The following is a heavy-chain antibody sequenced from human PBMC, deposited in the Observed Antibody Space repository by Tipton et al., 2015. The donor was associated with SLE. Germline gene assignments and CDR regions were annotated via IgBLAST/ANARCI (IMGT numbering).Heavy chain of an antibody. CDR3: AKGGERFHI. V-gene: IGHV3-9*01. CDR2: VTWNSGIK. J-gene: IGHJ3*02. CDR1: GFSFDVYA. Sequence: SLRLSCAAFGFSFDVYAMHWVRQAPGKGLEWVSGVTWNSGIKAYADSVEGRFTISRDNAKNSLYLQMNSLRAEGTAVYYCAKGGERFHIWGQGTMVTVSS. D-gene: IGHD5-24*01.